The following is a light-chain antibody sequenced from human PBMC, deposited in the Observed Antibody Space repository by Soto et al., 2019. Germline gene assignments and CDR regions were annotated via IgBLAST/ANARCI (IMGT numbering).Light chain of an antibody. CDR2: SDT. J-gene: IGLJ1*01. V-gene: IGLV1-40*01. CDR3: QSYDSSLSGNYV. CDR1: SSNIGAGYD. Sequence: QSVLTQPPSVSGAPGQRVTISCTGSSSNIGAGYDVHWYQQLPGTAPQLLIFSDTNRPSGVPDRFSGSKSGTSASLAITGLQSEDEAEYYCQSYDSSLSGNYVFGTGTKLTVL.